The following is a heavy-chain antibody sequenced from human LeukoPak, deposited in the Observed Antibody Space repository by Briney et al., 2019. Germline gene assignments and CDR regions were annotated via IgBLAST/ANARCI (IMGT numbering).Heavy chain of an antibody. J-gene: IGHJ4*02. CDR2: IYPGDSDT. CDR3: ARSLTAAAGDY. Sequence: GESLKISCKGSGYNFITYWIAWVRQLPGKGLEWMGIIYPGDSDTRYSPAFQGQVTISADKSISTAYLQWSSLKASDTAMYYCARSLTAAAGDYWGQGTLVTVSS. V-gene: IGHV5-51*01. CDR1: GYNFITYW. D-gene: IGHD6-25*01.